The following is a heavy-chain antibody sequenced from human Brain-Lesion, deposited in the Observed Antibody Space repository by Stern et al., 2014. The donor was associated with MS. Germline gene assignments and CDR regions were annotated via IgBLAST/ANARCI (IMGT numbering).Heavy chain of an antibody. Sequence: QLQLQESGPGLVKPSETLSLTCTVAGGSVRRTSYAWAWIRQPPGKGLEWIGPIYYSGNTYYSPSLKSRLTISLDTSKNQFSLQLRSVTAADTAVYYCAGEEDIRYCSGGSCTGNWFDPWGQGTLVTVSS. CDR1: GGSVRRTSYA. V-gene: IGHV4-39*01. D-gene: IGHD2-15*01. CDR2: IYYSGNT. CDR3: AGEEDIRYCSGGSCTGNWFDP. J-gene: IGHJ5*02.